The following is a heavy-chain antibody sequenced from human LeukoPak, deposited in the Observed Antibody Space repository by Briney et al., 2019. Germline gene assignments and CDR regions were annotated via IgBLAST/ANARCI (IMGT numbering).Heavy chain of an antibody. CDR3: ARDAYQTYYYGSGSYR. D-gene: IGHD3-10*01. V-gene: IGHV3-66*01. CDR1: GFTVSSNY. CDR2: IYSGGST. J-gene: IGHJ4*02. Sequence: GGSLRLSCAASGFTVSSNYMSWVRQAPGKGLEWVSVIYSGGSTYYADSVKGRFTISRDNSKNTLYLQMNSLRAEDTAVYHCARDAYQTYYYGSGSYRWGQGTLVTVSS.